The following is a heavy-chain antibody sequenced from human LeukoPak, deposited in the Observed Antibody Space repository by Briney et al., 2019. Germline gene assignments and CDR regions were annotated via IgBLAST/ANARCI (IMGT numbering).Heavy chain of an antibody. CDR2: ISGGGATS. V-gene: IGHV3-23*01. J-gene: IGHJ4*02. CDR3: ARDRYYDSSGPPDY. CDR1: GFTFSSYA. D-gene: IGHD3-22*01. Sequence: GGSLRLSCAASGFTFSSYAMSWVRQAPGKGLEWVSAISGGGATSYYADSVEGRFTISRDNFKNTLYLQMNSLRAEDTAVYYCARDRYYDSSGPPDYWGQGTLVTVSS.